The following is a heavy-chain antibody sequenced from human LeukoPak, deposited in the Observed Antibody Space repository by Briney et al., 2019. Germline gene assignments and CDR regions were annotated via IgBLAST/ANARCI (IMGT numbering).Heavy chain of an antibody. Sequence: SETLSLTCAVSGGSITSSHHWWSWARQPPGKGLEWIGEIYHSGTTNYNPSLKSRVTMSLDKSNNQFSLRLSSVTAATTADFFCATYFYGEYSAYCFDYWGQGTLVTVSS. CDR3: ATYFYGEYSAYCFDY. J-gene: IGHJ4*02. CDR2: IYHSGTT. V-gene: IGHV4-4*02. D-gene: IGHD4-17*01. CDR1: GGSITSSHHW.